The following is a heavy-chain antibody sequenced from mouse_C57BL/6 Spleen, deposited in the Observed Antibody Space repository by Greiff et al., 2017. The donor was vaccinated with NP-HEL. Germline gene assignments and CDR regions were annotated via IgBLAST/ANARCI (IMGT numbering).Heavy chain of an antibody. Sequence: DVKLQESVAELVRPGASVKLSCTASGFNIKNTYMHWVKQRPEQGLEWIGRIDPANGNTKYAPKFQGQATITADTSSNTAYLQLSSLTSEDTAIYYCAREWGYYGSSYWYFDVWGTGTTVTVSS. J-gene: IGHJ1*03. D-gene: IGHD1-1*01. CDR1: GFNIKNTY. CDR2: IDPANGNT. V-gene: IGHV14-3*01. CDR3: AREWGYYGSSYWYFDV.